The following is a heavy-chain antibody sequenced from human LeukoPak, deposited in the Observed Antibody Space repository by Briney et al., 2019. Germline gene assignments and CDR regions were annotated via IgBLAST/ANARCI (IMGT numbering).Heavy chain of an antibody. CDR1: GFTLSSTS. Sequence: PGGSLRLACAVSGFTLSSTSMNWVRKAPGKGLEWVSSISVNSIYIYYADPVKGRFTISRDNTNNPLYLQVNTLSAEDTGVYFCARGYDYWSGDYPSGWGQGTMVTVSS. CDR2: ISVNSIYI. V-gene: IGHV3-21*04. CDR3: ARGYDYWSGDYPSG. J-gene: IGHJ3*01. D-gene: IGHD3/OR15-3a*01.